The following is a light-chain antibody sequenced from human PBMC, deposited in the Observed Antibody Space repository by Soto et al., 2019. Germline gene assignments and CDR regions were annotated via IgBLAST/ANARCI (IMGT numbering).Light chain of an antibody. J-gene: IGLJ2*01. CDR2: EVI. CDR1: SSDVGSYNL. CDR3: CSYAGSDTFVV. V-gene: IGLV2-23*02. Sequence: QSVLTQPASVSGSPGQSITISCTGTSSDVGSYNLVSWYQHHPGKAPKLMIHEVIKRPSGVSNRFSGSKSGNTASLTISGLQAEDEADYYCCSYAGSDTFVVFGGGTQLTVL.